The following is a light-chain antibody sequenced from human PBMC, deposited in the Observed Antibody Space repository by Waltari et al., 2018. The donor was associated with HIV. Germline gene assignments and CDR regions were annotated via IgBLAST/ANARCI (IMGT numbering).Light chain of an antibody. J-gene: IGKJ2*01. CDR1: KSINSH. Sequence: EIVMTQFPGTLSVSQGERATLSCRASKSINSHLAWYQHKPGQAPRLLIYAASNRATGIPARFSGSGSGTDFTLTISSLQPEDFAVYYCLQYTFWPPYTFGQGTKLEIK. V-gene: IGKV3-15*01. CDR3: LQYTFWPPYT. CDR2: AAS.